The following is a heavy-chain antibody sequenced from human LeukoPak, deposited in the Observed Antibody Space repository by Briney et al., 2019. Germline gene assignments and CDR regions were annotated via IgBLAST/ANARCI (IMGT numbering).Heavy chain of an antibody. J-gene: IGHJ4*02. D-gene: IGHD3-10*01. CDR3: ARADMVRGVIITQD. CDR1: GGTFSSYA. Sequence: ASVKVSCKASGGTFSSYAISWVRQATGQGLEWMGWMNPNSGNTGYAQKFQGRVTITRNTSISTAYMELSSLRSEDTAVYYCARADMVRGVIITQDWGQGTLVTVSS. CDR2: MNPNSGNT. V-gene: IGHV1-8*03.